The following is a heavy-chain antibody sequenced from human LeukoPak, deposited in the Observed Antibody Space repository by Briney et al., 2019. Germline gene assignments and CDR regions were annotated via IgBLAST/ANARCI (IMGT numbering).Heavy chain of an antibody. J-gene: IGHJ5*02. V-gene: IGHV3-30-3*01. CDR2: ISYDGSNK. D-gene: IGHD3-22*01. Sequence: PGRSLRLSCAASGFTFSSYAMHWVRQAPGKGLEWVAVISYDGSNKYYADSVKGRFTISRDNSKNTRYLQMNSLRAEDTAVYYCAREGGGMIVNWFDPWGQGTLVTVSS. CDR3: AREGGGMIVNWFDP. CDR1: GFTFSSYA.